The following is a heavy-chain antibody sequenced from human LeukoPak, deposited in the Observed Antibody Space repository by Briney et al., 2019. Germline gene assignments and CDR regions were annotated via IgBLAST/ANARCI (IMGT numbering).Heavy chain of an antibody. CDR3: ARGRGYYDSSGHRSWYFDL. CDR2: IYYSGTT. Sequence: SSETLSLTCTVSGGSISSYYWSWIRQPPGKGLEWIGYIYYSGTTNYNPSLKSRVTISVDTSKNQFSLKLSSVTAADTAVYYCARGRGYYDSSGHRSWYFDLWGRGTLVTVSS. D-gene: IGHD3-22*01. J-gene: IGHJ2*01. V-gene: IGHV4-59*01. CDR1: GGSISSYY.